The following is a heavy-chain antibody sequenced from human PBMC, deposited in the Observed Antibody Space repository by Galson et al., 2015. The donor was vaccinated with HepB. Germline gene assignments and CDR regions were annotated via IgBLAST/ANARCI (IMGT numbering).Heavy chain of an antibody. Sequence: SLRLSCAASGFTFSSYSMHWVRQAPGKGLEWVSSISSSSSYIYYADSVKGRFTISRDNAKNSLYLQMNSLRAEDTAVYYCARGQGSWTTIDYWGQGTLVTVSS. CDR2: ISSSSSYI. J-gene: IGHJ4*02. V-gene: IGHV3-21*01. CDR3: ARGQGSWTTIDY. D-gene: IGHD6-13*01. CDR1: GFTFSSYS.